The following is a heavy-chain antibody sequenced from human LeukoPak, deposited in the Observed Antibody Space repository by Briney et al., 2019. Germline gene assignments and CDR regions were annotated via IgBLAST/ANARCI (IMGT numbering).Heavy chain of an antibody. Sequence: SETLSLTCAVYGGSFSGYYWSWIRQPPGKGLEWIGEINHSGSTNYNPSLKSRVTISVDTSKNQFSLKLSSVTAADTAVYYCARRRKTYYYGSGSYNYYYYYYMDVWGKGTTVTISS. J-gene: IGHJ6*03. D-gene: IGHD3-10*01. CDR2: INHSGST. CDR1: GGSFSGYY. CDR3: ARRRKTYYYGSGSYNYYYYYYMDV. V-gene: IGHV4-34*01.